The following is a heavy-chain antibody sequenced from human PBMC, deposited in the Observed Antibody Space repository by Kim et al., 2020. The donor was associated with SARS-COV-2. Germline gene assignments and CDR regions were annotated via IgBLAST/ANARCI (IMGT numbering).Heavy chain of an antibody. CDR3: ARGGPRYSDSYYG. Sequence: FAQSFQGRVTMTRDTSISTAYMELSSLRSDDTAVYYCARGGPRYSDSYYGWGQGTLVTVSS. J-gene: IGHJ4*02. D-gene: IGHD1-26*01. V-gene: IGHV1-2*02.